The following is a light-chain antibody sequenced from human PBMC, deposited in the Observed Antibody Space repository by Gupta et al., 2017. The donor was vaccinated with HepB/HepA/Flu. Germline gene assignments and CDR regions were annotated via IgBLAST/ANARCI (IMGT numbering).Light chain of an antibody. CDR1: QNVYNN. Sequence: EIVMTHSPGTPSMSPGETATLSCWASQNVYNNLAWYQQKPGQAPRLLIYGASTRATGIPARFSGSGSGTEFTLTITSLQSEDFAVYFCQQYKNWPATFGQGTKVEIK. J-gene: IGKJ1*01. CDR2: GAS. CDR3: QQYKNWPAT. V-gene: IGKV3-15*01.